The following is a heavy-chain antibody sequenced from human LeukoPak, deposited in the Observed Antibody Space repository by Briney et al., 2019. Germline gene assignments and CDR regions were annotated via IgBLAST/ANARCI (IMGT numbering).Heavy chain of an antibody. Sequence: SETLSLTCAVYGGSLSGYYWSWIRQPPGKGLEWIGEINHSGSTNYNPSLKSRVTISVDTSKNQFSLKLSSVTAADTAVYYCASNDGSGSYYPDWGQGTLVTVSA. CDR1: GGSLSGYY. J-gene: IGHJ4*02. V-gene: IGHV4-34*01. CDR3: ASNDGSGSYYPD. CDR2: INHSGST. D-gene: IGHD3-10*01.